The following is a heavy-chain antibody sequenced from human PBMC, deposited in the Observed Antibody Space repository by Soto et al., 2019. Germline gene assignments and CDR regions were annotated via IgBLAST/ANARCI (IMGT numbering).Heavy chain of an antibody. CDR1: VGSFSDYY. CDR2: IYHSGST. CDR3: ASGLVTTLHY. Sequence: SETLSLTCAVYVGSFSDYYWSWIRQPPGKGLEWIGYIYHSGSTYYNPSLKSRVTISVDRSKNQFSLKLSSVTAADTAVYYCASGLVTTLHYWGQGTLVTVSS. D-gene: IGHD4-17*01. V-gene: IGHV4-34*01. J-gene: IGHJ4*02.